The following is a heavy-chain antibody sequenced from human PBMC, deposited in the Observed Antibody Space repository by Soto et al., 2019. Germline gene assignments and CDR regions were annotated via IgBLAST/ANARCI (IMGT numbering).Heavy chain of an antibody. D-gene: IGHD3-3*01. J-gene: IGHJ4*02. Sequence: GGSLRLSCAASGFTFSSYWMSWVRQAPGKGLEWVANIKQNGSEKYYVDSVKGRFTISRDNAKNSLYLQMNILRAEDTAVYYCAREDEFWSGYFDYWGQGTLVTVSS. CDR1: GFTFSSYW. CDR3: AREDEFWSGYFDY. V-gene: IGHV3-7*01. CDR2: IKQNGSEK.